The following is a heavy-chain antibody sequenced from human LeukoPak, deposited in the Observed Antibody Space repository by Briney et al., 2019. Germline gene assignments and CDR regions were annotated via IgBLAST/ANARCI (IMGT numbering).Heavy chain of an antibody. CDR1: GFTFSSYA. CDR2: ISSSSFYT. CDR3: ARDHRLRYFDWSDFDY. V-gene: IGHV3-11*06. J-gene: IGHJ4*02. D-gene: IGHD3-9*01. Sequence: GGSLRLSCAASGFTFSSYAMSWIRQAPGKGLEWISYISSSSFYTSYADSVKGRFTISRDNAKNSLYLQMNSLRAEDTAVYYCARDHRLRYFDWSDFDYWGQGTLVTVSS.